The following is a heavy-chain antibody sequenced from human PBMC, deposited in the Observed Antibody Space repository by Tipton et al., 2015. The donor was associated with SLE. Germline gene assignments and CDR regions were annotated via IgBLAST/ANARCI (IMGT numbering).Heavy chain of an antibody. V-gene: IGHV4-34*08. CDR3: ARSWGGSGAALHFDL. CDR2: INHSGTT. J-gene: IGHJ4*02. D-gene: IGHD3-16*01. CDR1: VGTFSDHF. Sequence: TLSLTCAVSVGTFSDHFWSWIRQPPGKGLEWIGQINHSGTTNYKSSLRSRATISVDTSHNQFSLKLTSVTAADTAVYYCARSWGGSGAALHFDLWGQGTLVTVSP.